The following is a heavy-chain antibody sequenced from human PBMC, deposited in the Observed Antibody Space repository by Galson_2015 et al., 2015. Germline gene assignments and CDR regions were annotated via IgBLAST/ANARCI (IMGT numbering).Heavy chain of an antibody. D-gene: IGHD1-14*01. Sequence: SVKVSCKASGYTFSSYGISWVRQAPGQGLEWMGWISAYIGNTSYAQKLQGRVTITTDKSTSTAYMELASLRSDDTAVYYCARGGRLRQVFGVFSFGPWGQGTLLTLSS. J-gene: IGHJ5*02. CDR1: GYTFSSYG. CDR3: ARGGRLRQVFGVFSFGP. CDR2: ISAYIGNT. V-gene: IGHV1-18*01.